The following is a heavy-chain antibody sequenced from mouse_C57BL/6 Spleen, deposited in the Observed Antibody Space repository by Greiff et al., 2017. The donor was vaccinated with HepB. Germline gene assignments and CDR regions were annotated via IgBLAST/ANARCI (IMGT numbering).Heavy chain of an antibody. D-gene: IGHD1-1*01. CDR2: IDPETGGT. CDR1: GYTFTDYE. V-gene: IGHV1-15*01. J-gene: IGHJ2*01. CDR3: TRGTTVVATGFDY. Sequence: QVQLQQPGAELVRPGASVTLSCKASGYTFTDYEMHWVKQTPVHGLEWIGAIDPETGGTAYNQKFKGKAILTADKSSSTAYMELRSLTSEDSAVYYCTRGTTVVATGFDYWGQGTTLTVSS.